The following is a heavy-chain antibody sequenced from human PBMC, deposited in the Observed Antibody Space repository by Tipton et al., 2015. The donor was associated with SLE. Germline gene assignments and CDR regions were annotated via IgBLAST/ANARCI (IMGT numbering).Heavy chain of an antibody. Sequence: TLSLTCTVSGGSISSYYWSWIRQTPGKGLEWIGYIYYSGSTNYNPSLKSRVTISVDTSKNQFSLKLSSVTAADTAVYYCARGKRGVYGGKGYNWFDPWGQGTLVTVSS. CDR3: ARGKRGVYGGKGYNWFDP. J-gene: IGHJ5*02. CDR2: IYYSGST. CDR1: GGSISSYY. D-gene: IGHD4-23*01. V-gene: IGHV4-59*01.